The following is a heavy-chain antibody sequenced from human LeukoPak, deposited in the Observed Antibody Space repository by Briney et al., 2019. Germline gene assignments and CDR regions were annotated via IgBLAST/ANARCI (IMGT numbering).Heavy chain of an antibody. CDR2: ISSSSSYI. CDR1: GFTFSSYS. V-gene: IGHV3-21*01. D-gene: IGHD6-6*01. J-gene: IGHJ4*02. Sequence: SGGSLRLSCAASGFTFSSYSMNWVRQAPGEGLEWVSSISSSSSYIYYADSAKGRFTISRDNAKNSLYLQMNSLRAEDTAVYYCARDLAARGDYWGQGTLVTVSS. CDR3: ARDLAARGDY.